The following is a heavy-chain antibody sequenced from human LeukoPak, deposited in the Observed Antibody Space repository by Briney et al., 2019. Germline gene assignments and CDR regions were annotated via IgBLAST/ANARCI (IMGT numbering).Heavy chain of an antibody. CDR2: TYYRSKWYN. Sequence: SQTLSLTCAISVDSDSSNSAAWEWIRQSPSRGLEWLGRTYYRSKWYNDYAGSVKSRITINSATSKNQFSLQLNSVTTEDTAVYYCAREAEAPGYSSSYDYWGQGTLVTVSS. CDR1: VDSDSSNSAA. V-gene: IGHV6-1*01. CDR3: AREAEAPGYSSSYDY. D-gene: IGHD6-13*01. J-gene: IGHJ4*02.